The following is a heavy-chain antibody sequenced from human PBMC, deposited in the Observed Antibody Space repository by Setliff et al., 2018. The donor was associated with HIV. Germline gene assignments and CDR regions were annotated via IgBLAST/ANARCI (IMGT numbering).Heavy chain of an antibody. CDR1: GGSISSYY. Sequence: SETLSLTCTVSGGSISSYYWSWIRQPAGKGLEWIGRIYTSGSTNYNPSLKSRVTMSVDTSKNQFSLKLRSVTAADTAVYYCARDEWLLDWSFDLWGRGTLVTVSS. CDR2: IYTSGST. CDR3: ARDEWLLDWSFDL. J-gene: IGHJ2*01. D-gene: IGHD3-3*01. V-gene: IGHV4-4*07.